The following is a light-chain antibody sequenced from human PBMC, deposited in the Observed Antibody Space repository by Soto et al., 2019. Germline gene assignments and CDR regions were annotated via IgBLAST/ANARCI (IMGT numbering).Light chain of an antibody. J-gene: IGKJ2*01. Sequence: IVLIQSPATLSVSPGERATLSCRASQNISNYLIWYQQKPGQAPRVLIYDVSNRATDIPARFSGSGSGTDFTLTISSLEPEDFAVYYCHQYDNTPQTFGQGTKVDIK. V-gene: IGKV3-11*01. CDR2: DVS. CDR1: QNISNY. CDR3: HQYDNTPQT.